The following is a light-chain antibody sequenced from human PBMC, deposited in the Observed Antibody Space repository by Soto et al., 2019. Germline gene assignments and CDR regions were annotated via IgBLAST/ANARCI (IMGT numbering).Light chain of an antibody. V-gene: IGKV3-15*01. CDR2: GAS. J-gene: IGKJ2*03. CDR1: QDVSTN. Sequence: ETVMTQSPDTLSVSPGESATLSCRASQDVSTNLAWFHQKPGQTPRLVLDGASKRATGIPARFSGSGSGRHFTLTISRLQSEDFGVYYCQHYNSWPPYSFGQGTKVEIK. CDR3: QHYNSWPPYS.